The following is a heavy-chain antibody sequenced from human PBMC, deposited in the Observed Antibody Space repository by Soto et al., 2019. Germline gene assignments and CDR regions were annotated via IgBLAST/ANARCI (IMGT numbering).Heavy chain of an antibody. J-gene: IGHJ4*02. D-gene: IGHD6-6*01. Sequence: PSETLSLTCTVSGGSIGTYYWSWVRQPPGKGLEWIGYVYYSGSTNYNPSLKSRVTISVDTSRNQFSLKLTSVTAADTAVYYCARNFIWCSSSRLVNFDYWGQGTLVPVSS. CDR1: GGSIGTYY. CDR3: ARNFIWCSSSRLVNFDY. V-gene: IGHV4-59*08. CDR2: VYYSGST.